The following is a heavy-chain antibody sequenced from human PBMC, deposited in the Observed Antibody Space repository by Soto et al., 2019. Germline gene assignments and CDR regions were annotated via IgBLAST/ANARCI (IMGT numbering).Heavy chain of an antibody. CDR1: GFSVGDNY. CDR3: ARSSGRRHVFTFDYGLDV. Sequence: QVQLVESGGGLVEPGGSLRLSCAASGFSVGDNYMTWIRQAPGKGLEWLSYSSGSGGHTNYADSVKGRFTISRDNAKNSLFLHRGSLRAEDTAVYFCARSSGRRHVFTFDYGLDVWGQGTTVTVSS. CDR2: SSGSGGHT. V-gene: IGHV3-11*06. D-gene: IGHD3-16*01. J-gene: IGHJ6*02.